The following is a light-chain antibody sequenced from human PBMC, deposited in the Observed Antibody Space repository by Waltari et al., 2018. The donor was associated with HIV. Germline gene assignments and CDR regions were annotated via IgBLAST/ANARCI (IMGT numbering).Light chain of an antibody. J-gene: IGKJ1*01. CDR1: QSVLYSSNNKNY. CDR2: WAS. CDR3: QQYANSWT. V-gene: IGKV4-1*01. Sequence: DIVMTQSPDSLAVSLGERATINCKSSQSVLYSSNNKNYLAWYQQKPGQPPKLLIYWASTRESGVPDRFSGSGSGTDFTLAISSLQAEDVAVYYCQQYANSWTFGQGTKVEIK.